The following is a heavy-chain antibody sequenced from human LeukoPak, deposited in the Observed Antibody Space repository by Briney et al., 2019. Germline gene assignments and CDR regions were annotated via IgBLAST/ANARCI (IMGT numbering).Heavy chain of an antibody. J-gene: IGHJ3*02. Sequence: GASVKVSCKASGYTFTDYYMHWVRQAPGQGLEWMGWIYPNSGGTNSAQKFQGRVTMTRDTSISTAYMELSRLRSDDTAVYYCVKMYYDFWSAFDIWDQGTMVTVSS. D-gene: IGHD3-3*01. V-gene: IGHV1-2*02. CDR1: GYTFTDYY. CDR2: IYPNSGGT. CDR3: VKMYYDFWSAFDI.